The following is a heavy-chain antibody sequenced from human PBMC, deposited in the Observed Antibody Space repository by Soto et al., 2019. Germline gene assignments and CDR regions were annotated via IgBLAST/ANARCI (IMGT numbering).Heavy chain of an antibody. J-gene: IGHJ5*02. CDR3: ARDSQPYYDFWSGYYTGWFDP. V-gene: IGHV1-18*01. CDR1: GYTFTSYG. Sequence: ASVKVSCKASGYTFTSYGIIWVRQAPGQGLEWMGWISAYNGNTNYAQKLQGRVTMTTDTSTSTAYMELRSLRSDDTAVYYCARDSQPYYDFWSGYYTGWFDPWGQGTLVTVSS. CDR2: ISAYNGNT. D-gene: IGHD3-3*01.